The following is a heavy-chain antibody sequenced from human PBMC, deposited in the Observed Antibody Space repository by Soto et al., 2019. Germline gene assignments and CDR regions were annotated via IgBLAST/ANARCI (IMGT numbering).Heavy chain of an antibody. CDR2: FVPEDGET. D-gene: IGHD3-9*01. CDR3: ATGVGNYDILTGYYVRGMDV. V-gene: IGHV1-24*01. J-gene: IGHJ6*02. Sequence: ASVKFSGKVSGYTLTEVSMHWVRQAPGKGLGWMGGFVPEDGETIYAQKFQGRVTMTEDTSTDTAYMELSSLRSEDTAVYYCATGVGNYDILTGYYVRGMDVWGQGTRVTVS. CDR1: GYTLTEVS.